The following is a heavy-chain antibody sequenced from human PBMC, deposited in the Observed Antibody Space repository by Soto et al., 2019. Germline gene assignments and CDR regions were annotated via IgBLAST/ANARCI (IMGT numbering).Heavy chain of an antibody. CDR1: GVSISSGNW. CDR3: LTTVTMNYYYGLDV. CDR2: IYHTGYT. J-gene: IGHJ6*02. D-gene: IGHD4-4*01. V-gene: IGHV4-4*02. Sequence: QVQLQESGPGLVKPSGTLSLTCAVSGVSISSGNWWTWVRQAPGKGLEWIGQIYHTGYTKYNPSLESRVTISIDKSASQFSLNLRSVTAADTAVYFCLTTVTMNYYYGLDVWAKGPPSPSP.